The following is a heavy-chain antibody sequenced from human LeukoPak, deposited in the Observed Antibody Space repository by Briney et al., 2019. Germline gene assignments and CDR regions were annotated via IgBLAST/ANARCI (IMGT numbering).Heavy chain of an antibody. CDR3: ARDSRSRGGDTAMVNRPYYYYYYGMDV. V-gene: IGHV4-31*03. Sequence: SETLSLTCTVSGGSISSGGYCWSWIRQHPGKGLEWIGYIYYSGSTYYNPSLKSRVTISVDTSKNQFSLKLSSVTAADTAVYYCARDSRSRGGDTAMVNRPYYYYYYGMDVWGQGTTVTVSS. CDR2: IYYSGST. CDR1: GGSISSGGYC. J-gene: IGHJ6*02. D-gene: IGHD5-18*01.